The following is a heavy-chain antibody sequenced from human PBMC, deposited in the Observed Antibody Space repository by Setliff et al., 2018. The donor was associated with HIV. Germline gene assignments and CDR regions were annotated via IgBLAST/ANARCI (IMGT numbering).Heavy chain of an antibody. Sequence: SETLSLTCTVSGGSISSYYWSWIRQPPGKGLEWIGYIYYSGSTNYNPSLKSRVTIPVDTSKNQFSLKLSSVTAADTAVYYCARLGLGIGYYYYYYMNVWGKGTTVTVSS. J-gene: IGHJ6*03. CDR1: GGSISSYY. CDR3: ARLGLGIGYYYYYYMNV. CDR2: IYYSGST. D-gene: IGHD7-27*01. V-gene: IGHV4-59*08.